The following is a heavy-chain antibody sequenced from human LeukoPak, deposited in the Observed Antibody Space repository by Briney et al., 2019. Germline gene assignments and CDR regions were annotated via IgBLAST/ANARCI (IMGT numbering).Heavy chain of an antibody. Sequence: SETLSLTCAVSGGSISSYSWNWIRQPAGKGLEWIGHIYSSGGTNYNPSHKRRVTMSGDMSKNQFSLRLSSVTAADTAVYYCARGMGLWGLDWIDSWGQATLASVCS. D-gene: IGHD3-16*01. V-gene: IGHV4-4*07. CDR2: IYSSGGT. CDR3: ARGMGLWGLDWIDS. CDR1: GGSISSYS. J-gene: IGHJ5*01.